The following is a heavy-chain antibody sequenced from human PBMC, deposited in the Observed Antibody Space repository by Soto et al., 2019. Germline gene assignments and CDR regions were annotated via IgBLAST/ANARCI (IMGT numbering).Heavy chain of an antibody. CDR1: GGSISSYY. J-gene: IGHJ3*02. V-gene: IGHV4-59*08. CDR2: IYYSGST. D-gene: IGHD4-4*01. CDR3: ARSSNYAFEAAFDI. Sequence: SETLSLTCTVSGGSISSYYWSWIRQPPGKGLEWIGYIYYSGSTNYNPSLKSRVTISVDTSKNQFSLKLSSVTAADTAVYYCARSSNYAFEAAFDIWGQGTMVTVSS.